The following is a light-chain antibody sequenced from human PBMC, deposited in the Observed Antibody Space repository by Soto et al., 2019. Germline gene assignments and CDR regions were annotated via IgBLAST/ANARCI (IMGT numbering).Light chain of an antibody. CDR1: QGISNF. V-gene: IGKV1-27*01. J-gene: IGKJ5*01. CDR3: QKYSSVIT. CDR2: AAS. Sequence: DIQMTQSPSSLSASVGDRVTITCRASQGISNFLAWYQQKPGKVPKLLISAASTLQSGLPSRFSGSGSGTDLTLTITSLQPEDVATYYCQKYSSVITFGQGTRLEIK.